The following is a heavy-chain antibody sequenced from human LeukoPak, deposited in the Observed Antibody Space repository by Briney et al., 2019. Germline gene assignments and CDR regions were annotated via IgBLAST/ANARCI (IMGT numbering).Heavy chain of an antibody. CDR1: GYTFTGYY. CDR3: ARDLPTYYGMDV. CDR2: INPNSGGT. J-gene: IGHJ6*02. Sequence: ASVKVSCKASGYTFTGYYMHWVRQAPGQGLEWMGWINPNSGGTNYAQKFQGRVTMTRDTSISTAYMELSRLRSDDTAVYYCARDLPTYYGMDVWGQETTVTVSS. V-gene: IGHV1-2*02.